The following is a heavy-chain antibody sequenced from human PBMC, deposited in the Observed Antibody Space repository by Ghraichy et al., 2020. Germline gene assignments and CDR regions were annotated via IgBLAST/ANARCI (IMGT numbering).Heavy chain of an antibody. CDR3: ARERTIKGIDV. V-gene: IGHV4-59*12. CDR2: IHYNGGT. CDR1: GGSINSYF. Sequence: SETLSLTCFVSGGSINSYFWSWIRQSPGKGLEWIGYIHYNGGTNYNPSLKNRVTISIDTSETQFSLKLSSVTAADAAVYYCARERTIKGIDVWGPGTTVTVSS. J-gene: IGHJ6*02. D-gene: IGHD2/OR15-2a*01.